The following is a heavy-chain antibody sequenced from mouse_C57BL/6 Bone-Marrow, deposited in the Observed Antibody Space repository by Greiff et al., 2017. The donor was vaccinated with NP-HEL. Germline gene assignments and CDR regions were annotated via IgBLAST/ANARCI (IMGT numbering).Heavy chain of an antibody. V-gene: IGHV1-19*01. CDR1: GYTFTDYY. J-gene: IGHJ3*01. D-gene: IGHD1-1*01. Sequence: VQLKQSGPVLVKPGASVKMSCKASGYTFTDYYMNWVKQSHGKSLEWIGVINPYNGGTSYNQKFKGKATLTVDKSSSTAYMELNSLTSEDSAVYYCAREAKFITTVVAPFAYWGQGTLVTVSA. CDR2: INPYNGGT. CDR3: AREAKFITTVVAPFAY.